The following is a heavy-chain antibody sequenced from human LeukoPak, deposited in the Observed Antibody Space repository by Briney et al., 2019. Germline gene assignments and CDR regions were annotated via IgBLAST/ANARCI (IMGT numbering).Heavy chain of an antibody. V-gene: IGHV6-1*01. CDR3: ARAPGYCSSTSCYEMASFGYYYYMDV. D-gene: IGHD2-2*01. CDR1: GDSVSSNSAA. CDR2: TYYRSKWYN. Sequence: SQTLSLTCAISGDSVSSNSAAWNWIRQSPSRGLEWLGRTYYRSKWYNDYAVSVKSRITINPDTSKNQFSLQLDSVPPEDTAVYYCARAPGYCSSTSCYEMASFGYYYYMDVWGKGTTVTVSS. J-gene: IGHJ6*03.